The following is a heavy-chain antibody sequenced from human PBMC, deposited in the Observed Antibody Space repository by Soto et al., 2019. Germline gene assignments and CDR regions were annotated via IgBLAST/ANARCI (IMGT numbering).Heavy chain of an antibody. J-gene: IGHJ6*02. CDR1: GFTFSSYA. D-gene: IGHD2-21*01. CDR2: ISYDGSNK. V-gene: IGHV3-30-3*01. CDR3: AREAAIPMDV. Sequence: QVQLVESGGGVVQPGRSLRLSCAASGFTFSSYAMHWVRQAPGKGLEWVAVISYDGSNKYYADSVKGRFTISRDNSKNTLYLQMNSLRAEDTAVYYCAREAAIPMDVWGQGTTVTVSS.